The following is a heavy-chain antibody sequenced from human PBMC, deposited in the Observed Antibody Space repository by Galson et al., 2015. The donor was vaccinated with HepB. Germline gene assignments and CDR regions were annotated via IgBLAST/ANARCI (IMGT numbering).Heavy chain of an antibody. V-gene: IGHV3-15*01. CDR3: TTLTYDYDTGVEP. CDR1: GFTFSKAW. J-gene: IGHJ4*02. Sequence: SLRLSCAASGFTFSKAWMNWVRQAPGKGLEWVGRIKSNADGGTTDYAAPVIGRFTISRDDSKNVLYLQMNSVKSEDTALYFCTTLTYDYDTGVEPWGQGRQVTVYS. D-gene: IGHD3-22*01. CDR2: IKSNADGGTT.